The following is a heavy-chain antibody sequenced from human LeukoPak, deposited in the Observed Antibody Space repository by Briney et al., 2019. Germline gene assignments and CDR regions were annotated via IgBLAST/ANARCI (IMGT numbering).Heavy chain of an antibody. J-gene: IGHJ4*02. CDR1: GFTFGDYA. CDR3: TRSHYYDTSGYYPDY. CDR2: IRSKAHGGTT. D-gene: IGHD3-22*01. V-gene: IGHV3-49*04. Sequence: PGGSLRLSCTASGFTFGDYAMSWVRQAPGQGQERVGFIRSKAHGGTTEYAASVKGRFTFSRDDSKSNAYLQMHSLKSEDTAVYYCTRSHYYDTSGYYPDYWGQGTLVTVSS.